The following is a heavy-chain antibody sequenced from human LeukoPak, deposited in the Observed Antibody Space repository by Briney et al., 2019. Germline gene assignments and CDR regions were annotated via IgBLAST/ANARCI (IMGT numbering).Heavy chain of an antibody. D-gene: IGHD3-22*01. CDR1: GFTFSSYG. CDR3: ARRDVSGYYALDY. V-gene: IGHV3-30*03. Sequence: PGGSLRLSCAASGFTFSSYGMHWVRQAPGKGLEWVAVISNDGSNKYYGDSVKGRFTISRDNSKNTLYLQMNSLRAEDTAVYCCARRDVSGYYALDYWGQGFLVTVSS. J-gene: IGHJ4*02. CDR2: ISNDGSNK.